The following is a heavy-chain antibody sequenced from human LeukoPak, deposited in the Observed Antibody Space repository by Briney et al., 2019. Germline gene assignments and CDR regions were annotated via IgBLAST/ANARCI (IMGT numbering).Heavy chain of an antibody. CDR2: IYYSGST. CDR3: ARGVVPAAMGYYYYMDV. Sequence: PSETLSLTCTVSGGSICSYYWSWIRQPPGKGLEWIGYIYYSGSTNYNPSLKSRVTISVDTSKNQFSLKLSSVTAADTAVYYCARGVVPAAMGYYYYMDVWGKGTTVTVSS. J-gene: IGHJ6*03. CDR1: GGSICSYY. D-gene: IGHD2-2*01. V-gene: IGHV4-59*01.